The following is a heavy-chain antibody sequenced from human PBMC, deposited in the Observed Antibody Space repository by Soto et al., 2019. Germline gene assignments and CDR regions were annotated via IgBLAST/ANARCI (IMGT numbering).Heavy chain of an antibody. CDR1: GGSFSGYY. D-gene: IGHD2-15*01. V-gene: IGHV4-34*01. Sequence: QVQLQQWGAGLLKPSETLSLTCAVYGGSFSGYYWSWIRQPPGKGLEWIGEINHSGSTNYNPSLKSRVTIPVDTSKNPFSLKLSSVTAADTAVYYCARSGYCSGGSCYFVLPFDYWGQGTLVTVSS. J-gene: IGHJ4*02. CDR3: ARSGYCSGGSCYFVLPFDY. CDR2: INHSGST.